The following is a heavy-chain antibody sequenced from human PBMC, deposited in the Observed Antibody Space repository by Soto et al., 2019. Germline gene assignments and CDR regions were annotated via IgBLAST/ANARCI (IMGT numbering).Heavy chain of an antibody. D-gene: IGHD6-13*01. V-gene: IGHV1-69*13. CDR2: IIPIFGTA. Sequence: SVKVSCKASGGTFSSYAISWVRQAPGQGLEWMGGIIPIFGTANYAQKFQGRVTITADESTSTAYMELSSLRSEDTAVYYCARVVSSSWYKDYYYYYGMDVWGQGTTVTVSS. CDR3: ARVVSSSWYKDYYYYYGMDV. CDR1: GGTFSSYA. J-gene: IGHJ6*02.